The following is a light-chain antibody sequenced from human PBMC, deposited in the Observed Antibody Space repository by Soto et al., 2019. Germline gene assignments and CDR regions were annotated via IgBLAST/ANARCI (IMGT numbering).Light chain of an antibody. J-gene: IGKJ1*01. CDR1: QGISNY. V-gene: IGKV1-27*01. CDR2: AAS. Sequence: DIQMTQSPSSLSASVGDRVTITCRASQGISNYLAWYQQKPGKVPKLLIYAASTLQSGVPARFSGSGSGTNFTLTICSLQPEDVATYYGEKYNTGTFGQGTKVEIK. CDR3: EKYNTGT.